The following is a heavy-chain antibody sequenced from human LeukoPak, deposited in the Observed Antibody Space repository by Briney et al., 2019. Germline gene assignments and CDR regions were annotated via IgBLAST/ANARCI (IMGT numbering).Heavy chain of an antibody. CDR3: ARGDPYCSGGSCYEPYYYYYMDV. D-gene: IGHD2-15*01. CDR1: GGTFSSYA. CDR2: IIPIFGTA. Sequence: SVKVSCKASGGTFSSYAISWVRQAPGQGLEWMGGIIPIFGTANYAQKFQGRVTITTDESTSTAYMELSSLRTEDTAVYYCARGDPYCSGGSCYEPYYYYYMDVWGKGTTVTVSS. J-gene: IGHJ6*03. V-gene: IGHV1-69*05.